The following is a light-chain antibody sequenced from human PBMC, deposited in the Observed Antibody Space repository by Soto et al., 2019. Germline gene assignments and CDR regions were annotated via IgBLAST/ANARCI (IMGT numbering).Light chain of an antibody. CDR1: QSVGSN. V-gene: IGKV3-15*01. CDR2: GAS. J-gene: IGKJ2*01. CDR3: QQYNKWPPHT. Sequence: VMTQSPATLSVSPGERATLSCRASQSVGSNLAWYQKKPGQAPRLLFYGASTRATRIPVRFSGSGSVTEFTLTISRLQSEDFAVYYCQQYNKWPPHTFGQGTKLEIK.